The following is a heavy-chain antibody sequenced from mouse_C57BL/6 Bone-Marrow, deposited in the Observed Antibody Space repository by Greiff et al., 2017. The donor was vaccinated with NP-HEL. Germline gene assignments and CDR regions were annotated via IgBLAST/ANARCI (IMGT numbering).Heavy chain of an antibody. CDR1: GFTFSDYY. D-gene: IGHD1-1*01. CDR2: ISNGGGST. CDR3: ARTPYYYGLYYAMDY. J-gene: IGHJ4*01. Sequence: EVQRVESGGGLVQPGGSLKLSCAASGFTFSDYYMYWVRQTPEKRLEWVAYISNGGGSTYYPDTVKGRFTISRDNAKNTLYLQMSRLKSEDTAMYYCARTPYYYGLYYAMDYWGQGTSVTVSS. V-gene: IGHV5-12*01.